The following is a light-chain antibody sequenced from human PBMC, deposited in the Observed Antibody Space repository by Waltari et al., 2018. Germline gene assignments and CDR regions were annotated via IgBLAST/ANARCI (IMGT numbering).Light chain of an antibody. CDR2: ASN. V-gene: IGLV1-40*01. CDR1: SPNPGAGYE. J-gene: IGLJ3*02. Sequence: QSVLTQPPSVSGAPGPRVTIPRSGRSPNPGAGYEAQWYQQLPGTAPKLLLYASNTRPSGVPDRFSGSKSGTSASLAITGLQAEDEADYYCQSYDSSLNRVFGGGTKLTVL. CDR3: QSYDSSLNRV.